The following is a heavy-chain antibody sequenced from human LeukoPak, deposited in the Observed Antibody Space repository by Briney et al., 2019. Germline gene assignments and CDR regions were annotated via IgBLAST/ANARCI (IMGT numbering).Heavy chain of an antibody. D-gene: IGHD2-2*01. J-gene: IGHJ4*02. CDR1: GDSIISSSHY. Sequence: SETLSLTCTVSGDSIISSSHYWAWIRQPPGKGLECIGSFYYSGNTYYNPSLKSRVTISVDTSKNQFSLKLSSVTAADTAVYYCARASTSCCYDYWGQGTLVTVSS. V-gene: IGHV4-39*07. CDR3: ARASTSCCYDY. CDR2: FYYSGNT.